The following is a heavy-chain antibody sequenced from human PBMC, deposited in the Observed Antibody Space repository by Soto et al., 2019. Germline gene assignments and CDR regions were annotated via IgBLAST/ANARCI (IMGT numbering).Heavy chain of an antibody. CDR3: ARGGDPYDSSGYSIFFDY. CDR2: IYYSGST. CDR1: GGSISSGGYY. D-gene: IGHD3-22*01. J-gene: IGHJ4*02. V-gene: IGHV4-31*03. Sequence: SETLSLTCTVSGGSISSGGYYWSWIRQHPGKGLEWIGYIYYSGSTYYNPSLKSRVTISVDTSKNQFSLKLSSVTAADTAVYYCARGGDPYDSSGYSIFFDYWGQGTLVTVSS.